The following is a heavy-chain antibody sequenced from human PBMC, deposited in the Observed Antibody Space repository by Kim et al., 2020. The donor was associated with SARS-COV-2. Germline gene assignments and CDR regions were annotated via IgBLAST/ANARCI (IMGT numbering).Heavy chain of an antibody. Sequence: SSSSIYIYYADSVKGRFTISRDNAKNSLYLQMNSLRAEDTAVYYCARVFFWGQGTLVTVSS. V-gene: IGHV3-21*01. J-gene: IGHJ4*02. CDR2: SSSSIYI. CDR3: ARVFF.